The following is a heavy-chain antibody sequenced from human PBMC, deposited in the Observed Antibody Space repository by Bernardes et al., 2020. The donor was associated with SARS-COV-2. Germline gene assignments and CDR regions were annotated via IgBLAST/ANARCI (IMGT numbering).Heavy chain of an antibody. CDR1: GYTFIGYY. D-gene: IGHD1-1*01. V-gene: IGHV1-2*02. CDR2: MNPNSGGT. J-gene: IGHJ6*02. CDR3: ARGHDTWTDVYYSYYNGMDV. Sequence: ASVKVSCKASGYTFIGYYIHWVRQAPGLGLEWMGWMNPNSGGTHFAQKFHGRVTMTRDTSITTAYIELNSLMSDDTAVYYCARGHDTWTDVYYSYYNGMDVWGQGTTITISS.